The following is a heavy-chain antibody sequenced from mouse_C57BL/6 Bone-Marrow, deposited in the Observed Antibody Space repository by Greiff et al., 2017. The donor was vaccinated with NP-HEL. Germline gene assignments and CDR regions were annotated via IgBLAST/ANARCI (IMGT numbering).Heavy chain of an antibody. V-gene: IGHV3-6*01. J-gene: IGHJ3*01. CDR1: GYSITSGYY. CDR2: ISYDGSN. Sequence: VQLQQSGPGLVKPSQSLSLTCSVTGYSITSGYYWNWIRQFPGNKLEWMGYISYDGSNNYNPSLKNRISITRDTSKNQFFLKLNSVTTEDTATYYCARGVYDGSFAYWGQGTLVTVSA. CDR3: ARGVYDGSFAY. D-gene: IGHD2-3*01.